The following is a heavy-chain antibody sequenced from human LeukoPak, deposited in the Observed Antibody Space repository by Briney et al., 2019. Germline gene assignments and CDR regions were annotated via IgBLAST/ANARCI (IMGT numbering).Heavy chain of an antibody. D-gene: IGHD6-6*01. CDR3: AREGSATARPFVSNDY. V-gene: IGHV4-4*07. CDR2: IHTSGNS. CDR1: GGSISTYY. Sequence: KSSETLSLXCTVSGGSISTYYWSWIRQPAGKGLEWIGRIHTSGNSDYNPSLKSRVTMSVDTFKNQFSLKVRSVTAADTAVYYCAREGSATARPFVSNDYWGQGTLVTVSS. J-gene: IGHJ4*02.